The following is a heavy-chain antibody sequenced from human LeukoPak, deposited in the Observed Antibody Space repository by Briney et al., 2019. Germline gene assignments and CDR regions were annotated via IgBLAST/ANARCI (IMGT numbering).Heavy chain of an antibody. CDR3: ARGRPVLLWFGEPSNWFDP. V-gene: IGHV4-34*01. CDR1: GGSLSAYY. CDR2: INHSGST. J-gene: IGHJ5*02. D-gene: IGHD3-10*01. Sequence: SETLSLTCAVYGGSLSAYYWSWIRQPPGKGLEWIGEINHSGSTNYNPSLKSRVTISVDTSKNQFSLKLSSVTAADTAVYYCARGRPVLLWFGEPSNWFDPWGQGTLVTVSS.